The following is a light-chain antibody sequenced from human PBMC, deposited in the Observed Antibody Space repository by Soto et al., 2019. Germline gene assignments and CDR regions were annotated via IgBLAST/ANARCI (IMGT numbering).Light chain of an antibody. V-gene: IGLV2-8*01. CDR2: EVN. CDR1: SSDVGGYNY. CDR3: SSKAGSSNV. Sequence: QSALTQPPSASGSPGQSVAISCTGTSSDVGGYNYVSWYQQHPGKAPKLMIYEVNKRPSGVPDRFSGSKSGNTASLTVSGLQAEDEADYYCSSKAGSSNVFGTGTKLPAL. J-gene: IGLJ1*01.